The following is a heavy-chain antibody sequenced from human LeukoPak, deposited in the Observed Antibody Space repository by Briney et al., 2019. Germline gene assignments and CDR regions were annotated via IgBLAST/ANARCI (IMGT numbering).Heavy chain of an antibody. CDR2: ISGSGGNT. CDR3: AKDQYGGNPQYYFDY. V-gene: IGHV3-23*01. D-gene: IGHD4-23*01. CDR1: GFTFSSYA. Sequence: GSLRLSCAASGFTFSSYAMSWVRQAPGKGLDWVSAISGSGGNTYYADSVKGRFTISRDNSKNTLYLQMNSLRAEDTAVYYCAKDQYGGNPQYYFDYWGQETLVTVSS. J-gene: IGHJ4*02.